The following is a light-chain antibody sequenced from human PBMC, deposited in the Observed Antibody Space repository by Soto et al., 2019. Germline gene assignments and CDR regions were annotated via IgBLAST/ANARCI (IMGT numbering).Light chain of an antibody. CDR1: SSDVGGYNY. J-gene: IGLJ1*01. V-gene: IGLV2-14*01. Sequence: QSALTQPASVSGSPGQSITISCTGTSSDVGGYNYVSWYQQHPGKAPKLMIYEVSNPLSGVSNRFSGSKSRNTASLTISGLQAEDEADYYCSSYTSSSTPYVFGTGTKLTVL. CDR2: EVS. CDR3: SSYTSSSTPYV.